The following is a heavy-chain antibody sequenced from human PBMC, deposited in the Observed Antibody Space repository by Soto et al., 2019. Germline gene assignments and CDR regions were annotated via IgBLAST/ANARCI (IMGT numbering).Heavy chain of an antibody. V-gene: IGHV3-21*04. Sequence: GGSLRLSCAASGFTFRSFTMNWVRQAPGKGLEWVSTISSNSAYIYYTDALRGRFTISRDNAKNSLHLQMNSLRSEDTAVYYCARGGAYYDFWSGYQASIWGQGTMVTVSS. D-gene: IGHD3-3*01. CDR1: GFTFRSFT. CDR2: ISSNSAYI. CDR3: ARGGAYYDFWSGYQASI. J-gene: IGHJ3*02.